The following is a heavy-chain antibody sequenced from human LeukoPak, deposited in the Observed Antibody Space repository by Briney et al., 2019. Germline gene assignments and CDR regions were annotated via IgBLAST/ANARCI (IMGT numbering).Heavy chain of an antibody. Sequence: PSETLSLTCAVYGGSFSGYYWSWIRQPPGKGLEWIGEINHSGSTNYNPSLKSRVTISVDTSKNQFSLKLSSVTAADTAVYYCARRGGMIVLIQPRSRSFDPWGQGTLVTVSS. CDR3: ARRGGMIVLIQPRSRSFDP. V-gene: IGHV4-34*01. CDR2: INHSGST. J-gene: IGHJ5*02. CDR1: GGSFSGYY. D-gene: IGHD2-8*01.